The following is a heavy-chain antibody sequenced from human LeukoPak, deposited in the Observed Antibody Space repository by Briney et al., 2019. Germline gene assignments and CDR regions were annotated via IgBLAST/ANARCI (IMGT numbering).Heavy chain of an antibody. D-gene: IGHD3-16*01. V-gene: IGHV4-34*01. CDR2: INHSGST. Sequence: SETLSLTWAVYGGSFSGYYWSWIRQPPGKGLEWIGEINHSGSTNYNPSLKSRVTISVDTSKNQFSLKLGSVTAVDTAVYYCARGRFRIMTHWGQGTLVTVSS. CDR3: ARGRFRIMTH. CDR1: GGSFSGYY. J-gene: IGHJ4*02.